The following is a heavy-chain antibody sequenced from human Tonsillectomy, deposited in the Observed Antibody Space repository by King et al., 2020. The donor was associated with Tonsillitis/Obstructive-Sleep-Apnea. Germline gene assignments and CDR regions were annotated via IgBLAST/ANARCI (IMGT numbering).Heavy chain of an antibody. Sequence: QLVQSGAEVKKPGASVMISCKASRYTFTGYYIHWVRQAPGQGLEWMGRINPNGGGATYAQKFQGRVTLTKDTSISTAYMELSRLRSEDTAVYYCARDVSLYSSIWGDAFDIWGQGTLVTVSS. CDR1: RYTFTGYY. CDR3: ARDVSLYSSIWGDAFDI. J-gene: IGHJ3*02. V-gene: IGHV1-2*06. D-gene: IGHD6-13*01. CDR2: INPNGGGA.